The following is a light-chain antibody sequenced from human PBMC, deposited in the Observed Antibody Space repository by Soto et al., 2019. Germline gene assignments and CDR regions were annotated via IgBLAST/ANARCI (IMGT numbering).Light chain of an antibody. V-gene: IGLV2-14*01. CDR2: DLT. Sequence: QSALTQPASVSGSQGQSITISCSGSSGDIGGHKYVSWYQQHPGKAPKLIIYDLTNRPSGVSNRFSGSKSGNTASLTISGLQAEDEADYYCTSYTTSLYVFGSGTKVTVL. CDR1: SGDIGGHKY. CDR3: TSYTTSLYV. J-gene: IGLJ1*01.